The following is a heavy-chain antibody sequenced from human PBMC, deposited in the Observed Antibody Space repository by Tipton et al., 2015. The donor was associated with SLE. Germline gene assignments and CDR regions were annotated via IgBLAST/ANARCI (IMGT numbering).Heavy chain of an antibody. V-gene: IGHV3-7*01. Sequence: SLRLSCAASGFTFSSYWMSWVRQAPGKGLEWVANIKQDGSEKYYVDSVKGRFTISRDNAKNSLYLQMNSLRAEDTAVYYCARDRGGSLPVAFDIWGQGTMVPVSS. J-gene: IGHJ3*02. CDR3: ARDRGGSLPVAFDI. CDR1: GFTFSSYW. D-gene: IGHD2-15*01. CDR2: IKQDGSEK.